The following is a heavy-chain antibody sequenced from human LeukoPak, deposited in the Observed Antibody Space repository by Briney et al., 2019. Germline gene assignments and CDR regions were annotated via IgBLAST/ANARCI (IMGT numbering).Heavy chain of an antibody. CDR3: VRGAYSSSWLNFDY. CDR2: ISSSGSNI. Sequence: PGGTLRLSCAASGFTFSSYGMSWVRQAPGKGLEWVSYISSSGSNIYHADSVKGRFTVSRDNSKNTLYLQMNSLRAEDTAVYYCVRGAYSSSWLNFDYWGQGTLVTVSS. CDR1: GFTFSSYG. D-gene: IGHD6-13*01. J-gene: IGHJ4*02. V-gene: IGHV3-48*01.